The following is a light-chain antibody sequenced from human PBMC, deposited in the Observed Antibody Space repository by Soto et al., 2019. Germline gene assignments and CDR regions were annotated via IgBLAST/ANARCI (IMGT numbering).Light chain of an antibody. Sequence: QSALTQPASVSGSPGQSITISCTGTSSDVGGYNYVSWYQQHPGKAPKLMIYEVSNWPSGVSNRFSGSKSGNTASLTISGLQAEDEADYYCSSYTSSTLYVFGTGTKVTVL. J-gene: IGLJ1*01. CDR1: SSDVGGYNY. CDR3: SSYTSSTLYV. V-gene: IGLV2-14*01. CDR2: EVS.